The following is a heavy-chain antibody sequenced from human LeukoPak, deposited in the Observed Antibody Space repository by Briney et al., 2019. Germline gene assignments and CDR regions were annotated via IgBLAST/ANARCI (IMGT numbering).Heavy chain of an antibody. CDR3: ARAGYSSGWSRRFWFDP. D-gene: IGHD6-19*01. J-gene: IGHJ5*02. CDR1: GGSFSGYY. V-gene: IGHV4-34*01. Sequence: SETLSLTCAVYGGSFSGYYWSWIRQPPGKGLEWIGEINHSGSTNYNPSLKSRVTISVDTSKSQFSLKLSSVTAADTAVYYCARAGYSSGWSRRFWFDPWGQGTLVTVSS. CDR2: INHSGST.